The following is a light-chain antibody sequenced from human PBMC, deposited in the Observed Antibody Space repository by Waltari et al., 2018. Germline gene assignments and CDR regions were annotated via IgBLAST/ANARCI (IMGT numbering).Light chain of an antibody. Sequence: DIQMPQSPSSLSASVGDRVTITCRASQNIDGFLHWIQHKPGKAPKLLIYAASTLQSGVSSRFTGSGSGTYFTLSITSLQPEDVATYYCQQSYSTPLYSFGQGTKLEIK. J-gene: IGKJ2*01. V-gene: IGKV1-39*01. CDR2: AAS. CDR1: QNIDGF. CDR3: QQSYSTPLYS.